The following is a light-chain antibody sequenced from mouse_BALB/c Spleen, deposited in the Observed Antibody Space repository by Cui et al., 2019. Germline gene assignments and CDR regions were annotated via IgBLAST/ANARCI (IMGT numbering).Light chain of an antibody. V-gene: IGKV4-55*01. J-gene: IGKJ2*01. Sequence: QIVLTQSPAIMSESPGEKVTMTCSASSSVSYMYWYQQKPGSSPRLLIYDTSNLASGVPVRFSGSGSGTSYSLTISRMEAEDAATYYCQQWSSYTFGGGTKLEIK. CDR2: DTS. CDR1: SSVSY. CDR3: QQWSSYT.